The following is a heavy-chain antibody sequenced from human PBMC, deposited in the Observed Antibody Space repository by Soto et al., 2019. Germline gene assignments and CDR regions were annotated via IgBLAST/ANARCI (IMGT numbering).Heavy chain of an antibody. J-gene: IGHJ4*02. CDR1: GYTFTSYG. CDR3: AISDCSGGSCYSYYFDY. D-gene: IGHD2-15*01. V-gene: IGHV1-18*01. Sequence: QVQLVQFGAEVKKPGASVKVSCKASGYTFTSYGIRWVRKAPGKGLEWMGWISAYNGNTNYAQKLTDRVTMTTDTSTSTAYIELRSLRSYDTAVYYCAISDCSGGSCYSYYFDYWGQGTLVTVSS. CDR2: ISAYNGNT.